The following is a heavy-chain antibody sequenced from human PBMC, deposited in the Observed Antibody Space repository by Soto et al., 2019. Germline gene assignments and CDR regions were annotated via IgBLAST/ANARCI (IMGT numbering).Heavy chain of an antibody. D-gene: IGHD2-2*01. CDR2: INHSGST. V-gene: IGHV4-34*01. J-gene: IGHJ5*02. CDR3: ARNPKYAGYCSSTSCYRGWFDP. Sequence: SETLSLTCAVSVGSFSGYYWSWIRQPPGKGLEWIGEINHSGSTNYNPSLKSRVTISVDTSKNQFSLKLSSVTAADTAVYYCARNPKYAGYCSSTSCYRGWFDPWGQGTLVTVSS. CDR1: VGSFSGYY.